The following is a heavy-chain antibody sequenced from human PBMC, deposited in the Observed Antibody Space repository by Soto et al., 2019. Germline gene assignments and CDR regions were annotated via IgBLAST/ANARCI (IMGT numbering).Heavy chain of an antibody. Sequence: SETLSLTCTVSGASISGFYWSWIRKSAGKGLEWIGRIYATGTTDYNPSLKSRVMMSVDTSKKQFSLKLRSVTAADTAVYYCVRDGTKALRDWFDPWRQRISVTVS. CDR1: GASISGFY. J-gene: IGHJ5*02. CDR2: IYATGTT. D-gene: IGHD1-1*01. V-gene: IGHV4-4*07. CDR3: VRDGTKALRDWFDP.